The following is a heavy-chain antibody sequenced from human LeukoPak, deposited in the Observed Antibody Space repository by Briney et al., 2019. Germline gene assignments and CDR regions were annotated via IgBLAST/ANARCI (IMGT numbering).Heavy chain of an antibody. Sequence: GGSLRLSCAASGFPFTTYAMHWVRKPPGKRLLWVSRINSDGSSTSYADSVKGRFTISRDNAKNTLYLQMNSLRAKDTAVYYCARSSGYSSGWYDYWGQGTLVTVSS. CDR3: ARSSGYSSGWYDY. V-gene: IGHV3-74*01. J-gene: IGHJ4*02. D-gene: IGHD6-19*01. CDR1: GFPFTTYA. CDR2: INSDGSST.